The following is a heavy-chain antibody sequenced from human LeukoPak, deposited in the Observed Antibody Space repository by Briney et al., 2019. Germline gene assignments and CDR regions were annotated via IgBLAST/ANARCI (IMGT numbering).Heavy chain of an antibody. D-gene: IGHD3-22*01. Sequence: SVKVSCKASGGTFNRYAISWVRQAPGQGLEWMGGIIPIIGTVNYAQKFQGRVTITADESTSTAYMELSSLRSEDTAVYYCARQITMIEEGAFDIWGQGTMVTVSS. CDR3: ARQITMIEEGAFDI. J-gene: IGHJ3*02. CDR1: GGTFNRYA. CDR2: IIPIIGTV. V-gene: IGHV1-69*13.